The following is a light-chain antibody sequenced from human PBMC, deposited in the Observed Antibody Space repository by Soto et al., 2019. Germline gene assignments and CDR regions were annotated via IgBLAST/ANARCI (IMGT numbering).Light chain of an antibody. J-gene: IGKJ5*01. Sequence: DIQMTQSPSSLSASVGDRVTFTFQASQDISNYLSWYQHKLGKAPKLLVYHASDLESGVPGRFSASGSGTHFSLTISNLQPEDFAPYFCQQYDSRPITFGQGTRLEIK. CDR1: QDISNY. CDR2: HAS. CDR3: QQYDSRPIT. V-gene: IGKV1-33*01.